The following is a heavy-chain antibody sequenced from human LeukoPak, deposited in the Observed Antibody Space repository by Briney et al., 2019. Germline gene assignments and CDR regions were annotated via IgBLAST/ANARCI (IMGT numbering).Heavy chain of an antibody. V-gene: IGHV3-48*04. CDR3: ARGGMASPDY. CDR1: GFTFSYYN. Sequence: GGSLRLSCAASGFTFSYYNNNWVRQAPGKGLEWLSYISNSSSLIYYADSVKGRFTISRDNAENSLHLQMNSLRVEDTAIYYCARGGMASPDYWDQETLVSVSS. J-gene: IGHJ4*02. D-gene: IGHD3-16*01. CDR2: ISNSSSLI.